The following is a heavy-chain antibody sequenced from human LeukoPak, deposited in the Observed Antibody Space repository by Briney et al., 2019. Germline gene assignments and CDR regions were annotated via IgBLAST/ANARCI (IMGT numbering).Heavy chain of an antibody. CDR2: IYYSGST. D-gene: IGHD3-3*01. CDR3: ARVPRYDFWSGYLYYYYMDV. Sequence: PSETLSLTCTVSGGSISSYYWSWIRQPPGKGLEWIGYIYYSGSTSYNPSLKSRVTISVDTSKNQFSLKLSSVTAADTAVYYCARVPRYDFWSGYLYYYYMDVWGKGTTVTVSS. CDR1: GGSISSYY. J-gene: IGHJ6*03. V-gene: IGHV4-59*01.